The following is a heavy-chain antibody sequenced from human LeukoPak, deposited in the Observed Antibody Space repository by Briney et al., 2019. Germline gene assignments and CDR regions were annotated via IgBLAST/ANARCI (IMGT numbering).Heavy chain of an antibody. Sequence: SETLSLTCTVSGGSISSSSYYWGWIRQPPGKGLEWIGSIYYSGSTYYNPSLKSRVTISVDTSKNQFSLKLSSVTAADTAVYYCARDRNYYGSGSYSYDAFDIWGQGTMVTVSS. CDR1: GGSISSSSYY. J-gene: IGHJ3*02. CDR2: IYYSGST. V-gene: IGHV4-39*07. D-gene: IGHD3-10*01. CDR3: ARDRNYYGSGSYSYDAFDI.